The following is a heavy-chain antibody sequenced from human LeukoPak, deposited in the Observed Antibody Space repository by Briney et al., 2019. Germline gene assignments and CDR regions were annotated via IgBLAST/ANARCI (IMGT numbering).Heavy chain of an antibody. D-gene: IGHD3-22*01. J-gene: IGHJ6*03. V-gene: IGHV3-30*02. CDR1: GFTFSTYG. CDR2: IRYDGSNK. Sequence: PGGSLRLSCAASGFTFSTYGMHWVRQAPGKGLEWVTFIRYDGSNKYYADSVRGRFTISRDNSKNTLYLQMNSLRADDTAVYYCARDMEEYYYDSSGSRYYYYMDVWGKGTTVTVSS. CDR3: ARDMEEYYYDSSGSRYYYYMDV.